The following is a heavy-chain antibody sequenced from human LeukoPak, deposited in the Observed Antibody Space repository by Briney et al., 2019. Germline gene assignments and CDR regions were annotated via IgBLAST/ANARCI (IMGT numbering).Heavy chain of an antibody. CDR3: ARPPNEVAASGTMKY. V-gene: IGHV1-2*02. Sequence: ASVKVSCKASGGTFSSYAISWVRQAPGHGLEWLGWINPNTGGTHYAQKFQGRVTMTRDTSISTAYMELSSLRSDDTAVYFCARPPNEVAASGTMKYWGQGTLVIVSS. D-gene: IGHD6-13*01. CDR2: INPNTGGT. J-gene: IGHJ1*01. CDR1: GGTFSSYA.